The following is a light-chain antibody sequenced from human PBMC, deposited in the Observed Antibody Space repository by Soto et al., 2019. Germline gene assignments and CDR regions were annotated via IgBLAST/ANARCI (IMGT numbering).Light chain of an antibody. V-gene: IGKV1-12*01. CDR1: QGISSW. J-gene: IGKJ2*01. CDR3: QQYNNPPPDT. CDR2: AAS. Sequence: DIQMTQSPSSVSASVGDRVTITCRASQGISSWLAWYQQKPGKAPTLLIYAASSLQSGVPSRFSGSASGTDFALTISSLQPEDFGGYYCQQYNNPPPDTFGQGTKLEIK.